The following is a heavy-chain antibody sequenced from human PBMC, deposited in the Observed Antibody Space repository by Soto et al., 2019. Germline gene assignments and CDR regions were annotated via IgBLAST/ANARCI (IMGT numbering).Heavy chain of an antibody. D-gene: IGHD1-26*01. CDR2: IYYSGST. Sequence: SETLSLTCPVSGGSISSYYWSCILQPPGKGLEWIGYIYYSGSTNYNPSLKSRVTISVDTSKNQFSLKLSSVTAADTAVYYCASSRGIVGAKFDYWGQGTLVTVSS. J-gene: IGHJ4*02. V-gene: IGHV4-59*01. CDR1: GGSISSYY. CDR3: ASSRGIVGAKFDY.